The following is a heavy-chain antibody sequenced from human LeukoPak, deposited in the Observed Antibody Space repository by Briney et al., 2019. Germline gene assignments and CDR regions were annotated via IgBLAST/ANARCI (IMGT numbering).Heavy chain of an antibody. D-gene: IGHD6-19*01. J-gene: IGHJ4*02. V-gene: IGHV3-15*01. CDR3: AKDKLMQQWLKGYFDY. CDR2: IKSKTDGGTT. CDR1: GFTFSNAW. Sequence: GGSLRLSCAASGFTFSNAWMSWVRQAPGKGLEWVGRIKSKTDGGTTDYAAPVKGRFTISRDDSKNTLYLQMNSLRAEDTAVYYCAKDKLMQQWLKGYFDYWGQGTLVTVSS.